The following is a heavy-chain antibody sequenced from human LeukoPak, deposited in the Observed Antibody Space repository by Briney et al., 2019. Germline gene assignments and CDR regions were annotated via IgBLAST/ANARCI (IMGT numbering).Heavy chain of an antibody. CDR1: GFTFSSDA. D-gene: IGHD3-3*01. V-gene: IGHV3-23*01. Sequence: AGSLRLSCAASGFTFSSDAMSWVRQTPGKGLEWVSAINVSVGTTYYPDSGKGASTTSRDNSKNTLYLQMNSLRAADTAVYYCATRRYYDFWSGHGIIADWGQGTLVTVSS. CDR2: INVSVGTT. CDR3: ATRRYYDFWSGHGIIAD. J-gene: IGHJ4*02.